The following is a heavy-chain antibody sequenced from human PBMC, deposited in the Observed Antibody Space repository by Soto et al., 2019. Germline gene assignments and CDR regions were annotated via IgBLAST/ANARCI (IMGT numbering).Heavy chain of an antibody. Sequence: PGGSLRLSCAASGFTFSTYGMHWVRQAPDKGLEWVAVIWYDGSFQYYADSVKGRFTISRDNSKNTLYLQMNSLRAEDTAVYYCARDYDSSGYPRYYFDYWGQGTLVTVSS. CDR3: ARDYDSSGYPRYYFDY. CDR2: IWYDGSFQ. J-gene: IGHJ4*02. D-gene: IGHD3-22*01. V-gene: IGHV3-33*01. CDR1: GFTFSTYG.